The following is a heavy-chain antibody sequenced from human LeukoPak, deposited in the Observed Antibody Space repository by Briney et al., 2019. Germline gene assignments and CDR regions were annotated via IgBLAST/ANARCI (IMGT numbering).Heavy chain of an antibody. CDR1: GFSISSYA. V-gene: IGHV3-23*01. D-gene: IGHD5-18*01. CDR3: ARDPVTAMGYFDY. J-gene: IGHJ4*02. Sequence: PGGSLRLSCAASGFSISSYAMSWVRQAPGKGLEWVSAISGSGGSTYYADSVKGRFTISRDNSKNTLYLQMNSLRAEDTAVYYCARDPVTAMGYFDYWGQGTLVTVSS. CDR2: ISGSGGST.